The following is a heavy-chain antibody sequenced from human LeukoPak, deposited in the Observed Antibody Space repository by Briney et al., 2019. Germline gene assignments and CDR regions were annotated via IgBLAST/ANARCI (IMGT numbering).Heavy chain of an antibody. CDR1: GFTVSGHY. Sequence: PGGSLRLSCAASGFTVSGHYMSWVRQPPGKGLEWVSVIHSGGTAYYADSVKGRFTISRDNSKNTLFLQLNSLRPEDTALYYCARGVLGGEALEVWGQGTMVTVSS. CDR2: IHSGGTA. V-gene: IGHV3-66*02. J-gene: IGHJ3*01. CDR3: ARGVLGGEALEV. D-gene: IGHD2-8*01.